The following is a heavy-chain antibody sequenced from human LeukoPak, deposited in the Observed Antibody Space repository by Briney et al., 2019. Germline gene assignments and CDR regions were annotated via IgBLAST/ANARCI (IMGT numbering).Heavy chain of an antibody. Sequence: PSETLSLTCAVYGGSFNDYYWSWIRQPPGKGLEWIGEINHSGSTSYNPSLKSRVTISIDTSKKQFSLKLSSVTAADTAVYYCARHPLQQWLVRSDYYYYMDVWGKGTTVTISS. V-gene: IGHV4-34*01. CDR3: ARHPLQQWLVRSDYYYYMDV. J-gene: IGHJ6*03. CDR1: GGSFNDYY. D-gene: IGHD6-19*01. CDR2: INHSGST.